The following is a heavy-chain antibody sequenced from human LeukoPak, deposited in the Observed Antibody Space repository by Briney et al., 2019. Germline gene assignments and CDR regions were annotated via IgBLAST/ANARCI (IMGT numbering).Heavy chain of an antibody. CDR2: IRYDGSNK. Sequence: GGSLRLSCVASGFTFGTYGMHWVRQAPGKGLEWVAFIRYDGSNKYYADSVKGRFTISRDNSKNTLYLQMNSLIAEDTALYYCAKGRSESYSPTWDYWGQGTLVTVSS. V-gene: IGHV3-30*02. D-gene: IGHD1-26*01. J-gene: IGHJ4*02. CDR3: AKGRSESYSPTWDY. CDR1: GFTFGTYG.